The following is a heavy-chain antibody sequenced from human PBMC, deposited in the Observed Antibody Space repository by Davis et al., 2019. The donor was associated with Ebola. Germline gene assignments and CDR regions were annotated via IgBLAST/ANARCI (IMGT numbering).Heavy chain of an antibody. CDR3: AREPDYSNGNWFDP. J-gene: IGHJ5*02. CDR1: GFTFSSYA. CDR2: ISGSGGST. Sequence: PGGSLRLSCAASGFTFSSYAMSWVRQAPGKGLEWVSAISGSGGSTYYADSVKGRFTISRDNAKNSLYLQMNSLRAEDTALYHCAREPDYSNGNWFDPWGQGTLVTVSS. V-gene: IGHV3-23*01. D-gene: IGHD4-11*01.